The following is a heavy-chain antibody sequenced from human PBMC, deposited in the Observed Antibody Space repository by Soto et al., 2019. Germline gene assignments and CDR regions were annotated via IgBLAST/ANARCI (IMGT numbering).Heavy chain of an antibody. Sequence: EVQLVESGGGLVQPGGSLRLSCEASGFTFSSRWMTWVRQGPGKGLEWVANIKQDENGKDYVDSVKGRFTISRDNAKKSLYLQLNTRRAKDTAVYYCATPDGTEAAGLFPDFWAQGKLVTVSP. CDR3: ATPDGTEAAGLFPDF. J-gene: IGHJ4*02. D-gene: IGHD2-21*01. CDR2: IKQDENGK. CDR1: GFTFSSRW. V-gene: IGHV3-7*02.